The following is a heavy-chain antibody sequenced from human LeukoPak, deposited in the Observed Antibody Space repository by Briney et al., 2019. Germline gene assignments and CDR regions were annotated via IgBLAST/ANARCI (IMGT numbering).Heavy chain of an antibody. Sequence: PGGSLRLSCAASGFSFSSYAIYWIRQAPGKGLEWVSGISGSGGDTYFADSVKGRFTISRDNSKNTLYLQMNSLRAEDTAVYYCAKGAYDYYGMDVWGQGTTVTVSS. D-gene: IGHD3-16*01. V-gene: IGHV3-23*01. CDR1: GFSFSSYA. CDR2: ISGSGGDT. J-gene: IGHJ6*02. CDR3: AKGAYDYYGMDV.